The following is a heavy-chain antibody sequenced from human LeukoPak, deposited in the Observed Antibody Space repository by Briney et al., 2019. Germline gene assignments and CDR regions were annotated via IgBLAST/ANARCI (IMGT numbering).Heavy chain of an antibody. CDR3: ARHAVGSGKGRMDV. D-gene: IGHD3-10*01. Sequence: PSETLSLTCTVSGGSISSYYWSWIRQPPGKGLEWIGYIYYSGSTNYNPSRKSRLTISVDTTKNPFSLKLSSATAADTAVYYRARHAVGSGKGRMDVWGQGTTVTVSS. J-gene: IGHJ6*02. CDR1: GGSISSYY. V-gene: IGHV4-59*08. CDR2: IYYSGST.